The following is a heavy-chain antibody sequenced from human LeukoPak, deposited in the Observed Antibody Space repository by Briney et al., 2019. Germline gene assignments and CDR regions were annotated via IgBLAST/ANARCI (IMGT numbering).Heavy chain of an antibody. J-gene: IGHJ5*02. V-gene: IGHV4-34*01. CDR3: ARGSGYCSSTSCASA. D-gene: IGHD2-2*01. Sequence: SETLSLTCAVYGGSFSGYYWSWIRQPPGKGLEWIGEINHSGSTNYNPSLKSRVTISVDTSKNQFSLKLSSVTAADTAVYYCARGSGYCSSTSCASAWGQGTLVTVSS. CDR2: INHSGST. CDR1: GGSFSGYY.